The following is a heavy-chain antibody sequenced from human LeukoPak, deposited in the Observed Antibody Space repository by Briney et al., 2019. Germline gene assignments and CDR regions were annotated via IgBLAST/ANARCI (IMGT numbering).Heavy chain of an antibody. V-gene: IGHV3-43D*03. CDR1: GFTFDDYA. Sequence: GGSLRLSCAASGFTFDDYAMHWVRQAPGKGLEWVSLISWDGGRTYYADSVKGRFTISRDNSKNSLYLQMNSLRAEDTALYYCAKDYGSGSYYGLDYWGQGTLVTVSS. D-gene: IGHD3-10*01. CDR2: ISWDGGRT. J-gene: IGHJ4*02. CDR3: AKDYGSGSYYGLDY.